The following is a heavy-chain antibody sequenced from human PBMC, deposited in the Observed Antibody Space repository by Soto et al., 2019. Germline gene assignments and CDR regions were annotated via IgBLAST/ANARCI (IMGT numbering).Heavy chain of an antibody. J-gene: IGHJ4*02. V-gene: IGHV3-74*01. CDR3: AREKDWNYGD. D-gene: IGHD1-7*01. CDR2: IISDGSST. Sequence: PGGSLRLSCAASGFTFSSYWMHWVRQTPGKGLVRVSRIISDGSSTSYADSVKGRFTISRDNAENTLYLQMNSLRAEDTAVYYCAREKDWNYGDWGQGTLVTVSS. CDR1: GFTFSSYW.